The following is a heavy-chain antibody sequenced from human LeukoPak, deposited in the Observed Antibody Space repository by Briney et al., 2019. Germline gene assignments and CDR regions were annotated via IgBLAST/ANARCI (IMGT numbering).Heavy chain of an antibody. Sequence: PGGSLRLSCAASGFTFSSYWMHWVRQAPGKGLVWVSRINSDGSSTSYADSVKGRFTISRDNAKNTLYLQMNSLRAEDTAVYYCARVMLAVAGYPSDYWGQGTLVTVSS. CDR1: GFTFSSYW. CDR2: INSDGSST. J-gene: IGHJ4*02. V-gene: IGHV3-74*01. CDR3: ARVMLAVAGYPSDY. D-gene: IGHD6-19*01.